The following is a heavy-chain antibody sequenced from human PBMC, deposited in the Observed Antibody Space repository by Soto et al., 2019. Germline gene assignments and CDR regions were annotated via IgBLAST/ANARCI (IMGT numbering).Heavy chain of an antibody. V-gene: IGHV4-39*01. D-gene: IGHD2-2*01. CDR2: IYYSGST. CDR1: GGSISSSSYY. CDR3: ARQPYCSSTSCYPFSNWFDP. J-gene: IGHJ5*02. Sequence: QLQLQESGPRLVKASETLSLTCTVSGGSISSSSYYWGWIRQPPGKGLEWIGSIYYSGSTYYNPSLKSRVTISVDTSKNQFSLKLSSVTAADTAVYYCARQPYCSSTSCYPFSNWFDPWGQGTLVTVSS.